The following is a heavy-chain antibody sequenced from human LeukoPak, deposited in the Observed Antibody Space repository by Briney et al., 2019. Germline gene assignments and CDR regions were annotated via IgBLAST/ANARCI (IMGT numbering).Heavy chain of an antibody. CDR3: ARGGYGDPPPLYYYYYYYMDV. D-gene: IGHD4-17*01. V-gene: IGHV1-69*13. Sequence: GASVKVSCKASGGTFSSYAISWVRQAPGQGLEWMGGIIPIFGTANYAQKFQGRVTITADESTSTAYMELSSLRSEDTAVYYCARGGYGDPPPLYYYYYYYMDVWGKGTTVTVSS. J-gene: IGHJ6*03. CDR1: GGTFSSYA. CDR2: IIPIFGTA.